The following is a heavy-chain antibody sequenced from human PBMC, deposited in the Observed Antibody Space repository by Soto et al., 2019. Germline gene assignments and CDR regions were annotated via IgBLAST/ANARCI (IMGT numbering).Heavy chain of an antibody. CDR3: AKVMLGWELPSGFDY. J-gene: IGHJ4*02. D-gene: IGHD1-26*01. V-gene: IGHV3-23*01. Sequence: PGGSLRLSCAASGFTFSSYAMSWVRQAPGKGLEWVSAISGSGGSTYYADSVKGRFTISRDNSKNTLYLQMNSLRAEDTAVYYCAKVMLGWELPSGFDYWGQGTLVTVSS. CDR2: ISGSGGST. CDR1: GFTFSSYA.